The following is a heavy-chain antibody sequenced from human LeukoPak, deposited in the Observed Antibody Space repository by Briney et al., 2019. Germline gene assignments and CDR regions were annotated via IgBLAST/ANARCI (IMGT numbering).Heavy chain of an antibody. CDR2: INHSGST. Sequence: SETLSLTCAVYGGSFSGYYWSWIRQPPGKGLEWIGEINHSGSTNYNPSLKSRVTISVDTSKNQFSLKLSSVTAADTAVYYCARDSQYYDILTGFLPAGMDVWGQGTTVTVSS. CDR1: GGSFSGYY. D-gene: IGHD3-9*01. V-gene: IGHV4-34*01. J-gene: IGHJ6*02. CDR3: ARDSQYYDILTGFLPAGMDV.